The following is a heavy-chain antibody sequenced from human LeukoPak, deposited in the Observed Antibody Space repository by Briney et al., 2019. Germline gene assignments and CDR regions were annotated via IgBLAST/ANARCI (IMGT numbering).Heavy chain of an antibody. Sequence: GGSLRLSCAGSGFAFGTYAMNWVRQAPGKGLEWVSYISSSGSTIYYADSVKGRFTISRDNAKNSLYLQMNSLRAEDTAVYYCARVSYSRDEIDYWGQGTLVTVSS. D-gene: IGHD6-13*01. CDR3: ARVSYSRDEIDY. V-gene: IGHV3-48*03. CDR2: ISSSGSTI. CDR1: GFAFGTYA. J-gene: IGHJ4*02.